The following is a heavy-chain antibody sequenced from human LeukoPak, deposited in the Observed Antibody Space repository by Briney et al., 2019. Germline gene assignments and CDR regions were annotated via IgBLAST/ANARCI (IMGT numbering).Heavy chain of an antibody. Sequence: ASVKVSCKASGYTFTSYGIGWVRQAPGQGLEWMGWISAYNGNTNYAQKLQGRVTMTTDTSTSTAYMELRSLRSDDTAVYYCARDSANPTWGARPFDYWGQGTLVTVSS. CDR2: ISAYNGNT. J-gene: IGHJ4*02. CDR1: GYTFTSYG. CDR3: ARDSANPTWGARPFDY. V-gene: IGHV1-18*01. D-gene: IGHD1-26*01.